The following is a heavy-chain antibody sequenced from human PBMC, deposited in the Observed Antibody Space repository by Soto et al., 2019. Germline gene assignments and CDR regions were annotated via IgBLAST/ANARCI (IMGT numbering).Heavy chain of an antibody. CDR1: CGSISSYY. Sequence: SEPLSLTCTVSCGSISSYYWSWIRQPPGKGLEWIGYIDYSGSTYYNPSLKSRVTISVDTSKNHFSLNLTSVTAADTAVYYCASIHAYYDYVLGSNRMGSHLNYWGPGHLVTGS. D-gene: IGHD3-16*02. CDR3: ASIHAYYDYVLGSNRMGSHLNY. V-gene: IGHV4-59*06. CDR2: IDYSGST. J-gene: IGHJ4*02.